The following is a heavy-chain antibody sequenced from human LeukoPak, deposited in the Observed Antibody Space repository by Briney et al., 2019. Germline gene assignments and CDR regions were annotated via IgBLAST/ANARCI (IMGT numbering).Heavy chain of an antibody. CDR2: IDEDGKTI. D-gene: IGHD3-3*01. CDR3: VSDLCGGDDQ. J-gene: IGHJ5*02. Sequence: SGGSLRLSCAASGLTFNSYGMHWVRQAPGQGLVWVSRIDEDGKTIDYADSVKGRFTISRDNAKDTLYLQMSSLRDEDTAVYYCVSDLCGGDDQWGRGTLVTVSS. V-gene: IGHV3-74*01. CDR1: GLTFNSYG.